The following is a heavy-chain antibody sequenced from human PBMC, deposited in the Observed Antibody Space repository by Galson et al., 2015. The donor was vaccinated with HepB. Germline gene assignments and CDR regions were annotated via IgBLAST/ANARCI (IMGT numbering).Heavy chain of an antibody. CDR1: GYSFTSYW. CDR2: IDPSDSYT. V-gene: IGHV5-10-1*01. J-gene: IGHJ4*02. CDR3: ARHNAMLYYDSSASAWNPEETPLDY. D-gene: IGHD3-22*01. Sequence: QSGAEVKKPGESLRISCKGSGYSFTSYWISWVRQMPGKGLEWMGRIDPSDSYTNYSPSFQGHVTISADKSISTAYLQWSSLKASDTAMYYCARHNAMLYYDSSASAWNPEETPLDYWGQGTLVTVSS.